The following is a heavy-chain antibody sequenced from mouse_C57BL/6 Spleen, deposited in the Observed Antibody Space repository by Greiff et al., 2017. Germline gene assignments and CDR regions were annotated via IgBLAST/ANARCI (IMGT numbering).Heavy chain of an antibody. CDR2: IYPGGGDT. CDR3: ARVDGSYCYVDV. V-gene: IGHV1-82*01. Sequence: VQLQQSGPELVKPGASVKISCKASGYAFSSSGMNWVKQRPGKGLEWIGRIYPGGGDTHYHGKFKGKATLTADKASRTAYMQLSSLTSEDSAVYFCARVDGSYCYVDVWGTGTTVTVSS. J-gene: IGHJ1*03. D-gene: IGHD2-3*01. CDR1: GYAFSSSG.